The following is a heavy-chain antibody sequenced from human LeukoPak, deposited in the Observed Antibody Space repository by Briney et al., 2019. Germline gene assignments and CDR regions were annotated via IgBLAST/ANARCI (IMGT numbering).Heavy chain of an antibody. V-gene: IGHV1-2*02. CDR3: ARIRDNWGYDC. CDR2: INANSGGT. CDR1: GFTFSGYY. J-gene: IGHJ4*02. Sequence: ASVKVSCKASGFTFSGYYIHWVRQAPGQGLEWMGWINANSGGTKYAQKFQGRVTMTRDTSISTSYMELSRLRSDDTAVYYCARIRDNWGYDCWGQGTLVTVSS. D-gene: IGHD7-27*01.